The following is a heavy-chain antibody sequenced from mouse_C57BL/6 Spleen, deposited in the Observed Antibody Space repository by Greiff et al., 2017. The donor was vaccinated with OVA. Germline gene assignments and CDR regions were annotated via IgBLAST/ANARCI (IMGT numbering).Heavy chain of an antibody. CDR2: IDPANGNT. V-gene: IGHV14-3*01. CDR1: GFNFKNTY. Sequence: VQLQQSVAELVRPGASVKLSCTASGFNFKNTYMHWVKQRPEQGLEWIGRIDPANGNTNYAPKFQGQATITADTSSNTAYLQLSSLTSEDTAIYYCARSDDDYCPAWFAYWGQGTLVTVSA. CDR3: ARSDDDYCPAWFAY. D-gene: IGHD2-3*01. J-gene: IGHJ3*01.